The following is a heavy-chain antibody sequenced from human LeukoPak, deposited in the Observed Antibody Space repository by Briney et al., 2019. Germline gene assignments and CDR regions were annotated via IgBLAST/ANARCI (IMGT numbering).Heavy chain of an antibody. V-gene: IGHV3-74*03. D-gene: IGHD2-2*01. CDR1: GFTFTDYW. CDR3: ARAMPHDNWFNP. CDR2: INGDLTNT. J-gene: IGHJ5*02. Sequence: GGSLRLSCAASGFTFTDYWMHWVRQVAGKGLVWVSRINGDLTNTTYADSVKGRFTISRDNAKNTLYLQMNSLRAADTAVYYCARAMPHDNWFNPWGQGSLVTVSS.